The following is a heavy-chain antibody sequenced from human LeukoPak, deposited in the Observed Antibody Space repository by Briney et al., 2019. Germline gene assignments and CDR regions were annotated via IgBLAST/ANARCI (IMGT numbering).Heavy chain of an antibody. CDR3: AKGKDYFDY. CDR2: IIPMFGTP. CDR1: GGTFSSYA. J-gene: IGHJ4*02. Sequence: SVKVSCKASGGTFSSYAINWVRQAPGQGLEWMGGIIPMFGTPNYAQKFQGRVTISTDESTSTAYMELSSLRSEDTAVYYCAKGKDYFDYWGQGTLVTVSS. V-gene: IGHV1-69*05.